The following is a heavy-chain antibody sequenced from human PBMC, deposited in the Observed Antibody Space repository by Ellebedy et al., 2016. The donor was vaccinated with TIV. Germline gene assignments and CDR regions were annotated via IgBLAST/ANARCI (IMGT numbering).Heavy chain of an antibody. CDR2: INNDGSST. CDR3: TRGNRENSGSLDY. J-gene: IGHJ4*02. CDR1: GFTFSTYW. Sequence: PGGSLRLSCAASGFTFSTYWMNWVRQAPGKGLVWVALINNDGSSTYYADSVKGRFTISRDNAKNTLYLQMNTLRADDTAIYFCTRGNRENSGSLDYWGQGTLVTVSS. D-gene: IGHD3-10*01. V-gene: IGHV3-74*01.